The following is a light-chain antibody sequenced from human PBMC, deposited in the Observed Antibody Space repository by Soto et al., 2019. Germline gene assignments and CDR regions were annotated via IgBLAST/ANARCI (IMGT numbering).Light chain of an antibody. CDR1: SSDVGAYNS. CDR3: SSYTDSSNYV. V-gene: IGLV2-14*02. Sequence: QSVLAQPASVSGSPGQSITISCTGTSSDVGAYNSVSWYQQHPHRAPQVIIYKGTQRPSGVSNRFSGSTSGNAASLTISGLQAEDEADYYCSSYTDSSNYVFGTGTKVTVL. CDR2: KGT. J-gene: IGLJ1*01.